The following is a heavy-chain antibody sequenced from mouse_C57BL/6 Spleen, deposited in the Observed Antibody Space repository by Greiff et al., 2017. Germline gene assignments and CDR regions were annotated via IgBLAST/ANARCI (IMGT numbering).Heavy chain of an antibody. D-gene: IGHD2-5*01. CDR2: IWSGGST. Sequence: QVQPQQSGPGLVQPSQSLSITCTVSGFSLTSYGVHWVRQSPGKGLEWLGVIWSGGSTDYNAAFMSRLSISKDNSKSQVFFKMNSLQAVDTAIYCCDRKGPYSSYGDAMDYWGQGTSVTVSS. CDR1: GFSLTSYG. V-gene: IGHV2-2*01. J-gene: IGHJ4*01. CDR3: DRKGPYSSYGDAMDY.